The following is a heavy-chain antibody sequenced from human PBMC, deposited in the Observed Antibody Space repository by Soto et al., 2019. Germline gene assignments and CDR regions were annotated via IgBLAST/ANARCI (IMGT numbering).Heavy chain of an antibody. CDR3: ARDSRTIFGVVPLPNWFDP. V-gene: IGHV1-69*01. Sequence: QVQLVQSGAEVRKPGSSVKVSCKASGGTLSAYAISWVRQVPGQGLEWLGVIIPRFGTVNYARKFQDRVTIAADESRNKAYMELGSLGAADTAVYYCARDSRTIFGVVPLPNWFDPWGQGTLVTVSS. D-gene: IGHD3-3*01. J-gene: IGHJ5*02. CDR2: IIPRFGTV. CDR1: GGTLSAYA.